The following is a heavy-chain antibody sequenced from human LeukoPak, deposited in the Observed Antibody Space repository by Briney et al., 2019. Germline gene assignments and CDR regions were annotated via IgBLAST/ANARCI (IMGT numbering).Heavy chain of an antibody. CDR1: GFTFMSYW. J-gene: IGHJ3*02. V-gene: IGHV3-7*01. CDR2: IKQDGSEK. Sequence: PGGSLRLSCAASGFTFMSYWMSWVRQAPGKGLEWVANIKQDGSEKYYVDSVKGRFTISRDNAKNSLYLQMNSLRAEDTAVYYCARAGGTYYGIAFDIWGQGTMVTVSS. D-gene: IGHD1-26*01. CDR3: ARAGGTYYGIAFDI.